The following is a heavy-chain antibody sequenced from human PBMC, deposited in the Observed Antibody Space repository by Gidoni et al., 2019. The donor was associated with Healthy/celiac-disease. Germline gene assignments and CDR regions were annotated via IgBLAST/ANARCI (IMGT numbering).Heavy chain of an antibody. D-gene: IGHD3-22*01. CDR3: ARCNYYDSSGYYDGCAFDI. CDR2: IITILGIA. V-gene: IGHV1-69*02. CDR1: GGTFLSYT. Sequence: QVQLVQSGAAVQTPGSSVKVSCTASGGTFLSYTIRWVRQAPGLGPEWTGRIITILGIANNAQKFKGRVTITADKSTSTAYRELSSLRSEDTAGYYCARCNYYDSSGYYDGCAFDIWGQGTMVTVS. J-gene: IGHJ3*02.